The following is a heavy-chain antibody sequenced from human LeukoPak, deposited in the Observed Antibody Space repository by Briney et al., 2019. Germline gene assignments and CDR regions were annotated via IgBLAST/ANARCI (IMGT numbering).Heavy chain of an antibody. CDR2: IWYGGSNI. Sequence: GTSLRLSCAASGFTFSSYGMHWVRQAPGKGLEWVAVIWYGGSNILYGDSVKGRFTISRDNSKNTVSLQMNSLRAEDTAVYYCVRDPYEAYWGQGTLVTVSS. CDR1: GFTFSSYG. D-gene: IGHD5-12*01. CDR3: VRDPYEAY. J-gene: IGHJ4*02. V-gene: IGHV3-33*01.